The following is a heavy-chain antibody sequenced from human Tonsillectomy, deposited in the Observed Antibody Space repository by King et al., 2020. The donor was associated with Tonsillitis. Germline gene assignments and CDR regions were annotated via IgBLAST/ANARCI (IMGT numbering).Heavy chain of an antibody. J-gene: IGHJ4*02. CDR3: AMDYGGNSGGFADY. Sequence: VQLVESGGGLVQPGGSLRLSCAASGFTFSSYWMHWVRQVPGKGPVWVSRINNDGSSSTYADFVKGRFTIFRDNAKNTLYLQMNSLRAEGTAVYYCAMDYGGNSGGFADYWGQGTLVTVSS. CDR1: GFTFSSYW. CDR2: INNDGSSS. V-gene: IGHV3-74*01. D-gene: IGHD4-23*01.